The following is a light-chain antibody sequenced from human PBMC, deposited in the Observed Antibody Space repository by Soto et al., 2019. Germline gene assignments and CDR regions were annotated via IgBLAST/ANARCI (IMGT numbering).Light chain of an antibody. CDR2: GAS. V-gene: IGKV3-15*01. CDR1: QSVSSN. J-gene: IGKJ1*01. CDR3: QQYNNWWT. Sequence: IVMTQSPATLSVSPGERATLSCRAGQSVSSNLAWYQHKPGQAPRLLIYGASTRATGIPASFSGSGSGTEFTLTISSLQSEDFAVYDCQQYNNWWTFGQGTKVEI.